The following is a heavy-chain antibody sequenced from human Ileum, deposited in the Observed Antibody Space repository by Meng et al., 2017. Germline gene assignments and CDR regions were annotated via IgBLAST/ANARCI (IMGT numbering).Heavy chain of an antibody. CDR1: GDSVSSDSCA. V-gene: IGHV6-1*01. CDR2: TFYRSKWND. Sequence: HVQLQQQGPGLVKPSQTLSLTCAISGDSVSSDSCAWNWITPSPSRGLEWLGRTFYRSKWNDDFAESVKSRITITTDTSKNQFSLQLNSVTPEDTAVYYCARGWYSSGFHSWGQGTLVTVSS. CDR3: ARGWYSSGFHS. D-gene: IGHD6-19*01. J-gene: IGHJ4*02.